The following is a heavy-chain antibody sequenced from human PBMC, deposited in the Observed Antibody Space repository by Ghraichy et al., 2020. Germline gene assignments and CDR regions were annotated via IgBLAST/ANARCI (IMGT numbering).Heavy chain of an antibody. D-gene: IGHD1-7*01. J-gene: IGHJ4*02. CDR1: GFTFSNYW. CDR3: ARDHENWNYVGY. CDR2: IKEDGSEK. Sequence: GSLRLSCAVSGFTFSNYWMTWVRQAPGKGLEWVANIKEDGSEKHYVDSVKGRFTISRDNAKNSLYLQMNSLKAEDTAVYYCARDHENWNYVGYWGQGTLVTVSS. V-gene: IGHV3-7*03.